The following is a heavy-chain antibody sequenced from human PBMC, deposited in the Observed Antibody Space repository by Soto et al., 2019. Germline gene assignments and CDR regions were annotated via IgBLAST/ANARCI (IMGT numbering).Heavy chain of an antibody. CDR3: ARVLSIAVAGSLSNWFDP. D-gene: IGHD6-19*01. V-gene: IGHV4-59*01. Sequence: PSETLSLTCTVSGGSISSYYWSWIRQPPGKGLEWIGYIYYSGSTNYNPFLKSRVTISVDTSKNQFSLKLSSVTAAYTAVYYCARVLSIAVAGSLSNWFDPWGQGTLVTVSS. CDR1: GGSISSYY. J-gene: IGHJ5*02. CDR2: IYYSGST.